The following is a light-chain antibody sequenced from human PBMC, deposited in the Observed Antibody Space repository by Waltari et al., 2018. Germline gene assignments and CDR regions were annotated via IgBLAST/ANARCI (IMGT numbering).Light chain of an antibody. J-gene: IGKJ4*01. CDR3: QQYYDSPLT. CDR2: WAS. V-gene: IGKV4-1*01. CDR1: ESVLFSSRNKNH. Sequence: DIVMTQSPDSLAVSLGERATLNCTASESVLFSSRNKNHLAWYQQKPGHPPKLLLYWASTRESGVPDRFSGSGSGTDFTLTISSLQAEDVAIYYCQQYYDSPLTFGGGTKVEIK.